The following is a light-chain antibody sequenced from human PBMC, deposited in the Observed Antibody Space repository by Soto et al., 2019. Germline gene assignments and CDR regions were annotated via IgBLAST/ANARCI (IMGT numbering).Light chain of an antibody. CDR3: SSFTSSNTVL. CDR2: NVS. Sequence: SVLTQPASVSGSPGQSITISCTGTSSDVGGYNYVSWYQQHPGKAPKLMIYNVSNRPSGVSNRFSGSKSGNTASLTISGLQAEDDGHYYCSSFTSSNTVLFGGGTKLTVL. CDR1: SSDVGGYNY. V-gene: IGLV2-14*01. J-gene: IGLJ2*01.